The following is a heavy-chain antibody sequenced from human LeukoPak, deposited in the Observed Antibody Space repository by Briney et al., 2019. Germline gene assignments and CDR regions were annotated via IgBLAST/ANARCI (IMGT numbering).Heavy chain of an antibody. J-gene: IGHJ4*02. D-gene: IGHD6-6*01. CDR2: IFYSGST. Sequence: SETLSLTCTVSGDSISSFYWGWIRQPPGKGLEWLGQIFYSGSTKYNPSLESRLTISIDTSKNQFFLQLSSVTAADTAVYYCARAPGARPFDYWGQGTLVTVSS. CDR1: GDSISSFY. V-gene: IGHV4-59*01. CDR3: ARAPGARPFDY.